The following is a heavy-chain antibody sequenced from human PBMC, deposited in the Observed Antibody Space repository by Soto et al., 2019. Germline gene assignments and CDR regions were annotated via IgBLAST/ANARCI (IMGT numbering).Heavy chain of an antibody. CDR3: ARLFGVVTPRGYYYYYMDV. CDR1: GGSFSGYY. CDR2: INHSGST. J-gene: IGHJ6*03. V-gene: IGHV4-34*01. D-gene: IGHD3-3*01. Sequence: PSETLSLTCAVYGGSFSGYYWSWIRQPPGKGLEWIGEINHSGSTNYDPSLKSRVTISVDTSKNQFSLKLSSVTAADTAVYYCARLFGVVTPRGYYYYYMDVWGKGTTVTVSS.